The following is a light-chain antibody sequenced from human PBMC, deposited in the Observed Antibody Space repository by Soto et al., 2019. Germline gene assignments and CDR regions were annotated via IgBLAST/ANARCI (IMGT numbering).Light chain of an antibody. V-gene: IGLV2-8*01. CDR2: EVT. Sequence: QSALTQPPSASGSLGQSVTISCTGTSSDVGGNNYVSWHQQHPGKAPKLMIYEVTKRPSGVPDRFSGSKSGNTASLTVSGLQAEDEADYYCSSFAGGGNPVLLGGGTKLTVL. CDR1: SSDVGGNNY. J-gene: IGLJ2*01. CDR3: SSFAGGGNPVL.